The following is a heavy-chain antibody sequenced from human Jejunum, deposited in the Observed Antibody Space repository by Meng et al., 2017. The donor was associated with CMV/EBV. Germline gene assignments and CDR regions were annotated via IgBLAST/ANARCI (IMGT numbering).Heavy chain of an antibody. Sequence: QLQQWGAGLLKPSETLSLACTVSTGSISSSSYYWNWLRQPPGKGLEWIGSIYYSGSTYYNPSLKGRITLSLDTSKNQFSLKLSSVTAADTAVYYCARDTAGALYWGQGTLVTVSS. CDR3: ARDTAGALY. CDR2: IYYSGST. J-gene: IGHJ4*02. V-gene: IGHV4-39*07. D-gene: IGHD2-8*02. CDR1: TGSISSSSYY.